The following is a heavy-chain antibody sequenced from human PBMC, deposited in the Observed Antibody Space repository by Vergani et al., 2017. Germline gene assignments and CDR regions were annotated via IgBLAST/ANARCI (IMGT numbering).Heavy chain of an antibody. CDR2: TWYDGNNK. CDR3: ATTYYYDSSGSNYFDY. CDR1: GFTFNQYG. Sequence: QVQLVESGGGVVQPGRSLRLSCAASGFTFNQYGMHWVRQAPGKGLEWVAVTWYDGNNKQYADSVKGRFTISRDNSKSTMYLQMNSLRDEDTGVYYCATTYYYDSSGSNYFDYWGQGTLVTVSS. J-gene: IGHJ4*02. V-gene: IGHV3-33*01. D-gene: IGHD3-22*01.